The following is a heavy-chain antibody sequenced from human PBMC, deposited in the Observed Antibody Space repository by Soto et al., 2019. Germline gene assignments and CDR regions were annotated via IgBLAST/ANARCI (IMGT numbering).Heavy chain of an antibody. Sequence: GGSLRLSCAASGFTLSTYAMTWVRQSPGKGLEWVSGVSESGTGTFYADSVRGRFTVSRDNSKNTVYLQMSSLRAEDTATYYCAKGGRRRGSYPPLDYWGQGTLVTVSS. D-gene: IGHD1-26*01. CDR1: GFTLSTYA. CDR3: AKGGRRRGSYPPLDY. J-gene: IGHJ4*02. CDR2: VSESGTGT. V-gene: IGHV3-23*01.